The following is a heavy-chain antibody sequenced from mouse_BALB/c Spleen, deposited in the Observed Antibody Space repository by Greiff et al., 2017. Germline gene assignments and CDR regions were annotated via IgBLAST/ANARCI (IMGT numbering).Heavy chain of an antibody. CDR2: ISSGGST. D-gene: IGHD2-1*01. V-gene: IGHV5-6-5*01. J-gene: IGHJ3*01. CDR3: ASNGNYGQLAY. CDR1: GFTFSSYA. Sequence: EVQLVESGGGLVKPGGSLKLSCAASGFTFSSYAMSWVRQTPEKRLEWVASISSGGSTYYPDSVKGRFTISRDNARNILYLQMSSLRSEDTAMYYCASNGNYGQLAYWGQGTLVTVSA.